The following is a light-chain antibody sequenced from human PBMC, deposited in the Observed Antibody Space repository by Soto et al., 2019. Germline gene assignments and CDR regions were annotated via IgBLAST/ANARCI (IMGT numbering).Light chain of an antibody. Sequence: QSAVTQPASVSGSRGQSITIFCTGTSSDVGRYNLVSWYQQYPGTAPKLIIYEGSKRPSGVSNRFSGSKSGNTASLTISGLQAEDEADYYCCSYAGSSTYVFGTGTKVTVL. J-gene: IGLJ1*01. CDR2: EGS. CDR1: SSDVGRYNL. CDR3: CSYAGSSTYV. V-gene: IGLV2-23*01.